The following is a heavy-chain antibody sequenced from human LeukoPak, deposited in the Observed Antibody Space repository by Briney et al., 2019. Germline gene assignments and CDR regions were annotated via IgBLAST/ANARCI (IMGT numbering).Heavy chain of an antibody. Sequence: SSETLSLTCAVYGGSFSGYYWSWIRQPPGKGLEWIGGINHSGSTNYNPSLKSRVTISVDTSKNQFSLKLSSVTAADTAVYYCARGRYYYDSSGPYFDYWGQGTLVTVSS. J-gene: IGHJ4*02. CDR1: GGSFSGYY. CDR3: ARGRYYYDSSGPYFDY. V-gene: IGHV4-34*01. CDR2: INHSGST. D-gene: IGHD3-22*01.